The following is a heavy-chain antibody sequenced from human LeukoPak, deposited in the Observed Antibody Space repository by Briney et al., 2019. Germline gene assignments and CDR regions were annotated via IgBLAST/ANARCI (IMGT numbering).Heavy chain of an antibody. Sequence: SETLSLTCTVSGGSISSGGYYWSWIRQPPGKGLEWIGYIYHSGSTYYNPSLKSRVTISVDRSKNQFSLKLSSVTAADTAVYYCARDQGGCDTFDYWGQGTLVTVSS. V-gene: IGHV4-30-2*01. J-gene: IGHJ4*02. CDR1: GGSISSGGYY. D-gene: IGHD5-12*01. CDR3: ARDQGGCDTFDY. CDR2: IYHSGST.